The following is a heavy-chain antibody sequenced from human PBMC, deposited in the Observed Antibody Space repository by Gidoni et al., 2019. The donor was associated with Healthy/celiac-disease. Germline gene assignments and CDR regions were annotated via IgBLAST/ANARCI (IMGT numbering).Heavy chain of an antibody. CDR1: GGSFRGYY. D-gene: IGHD3-10*01. Sequence: QVQLQQCGAGLLKPSETLSLNGAVYGGSFRGYYWSWIRQPPGKGQEWIGEINHHGCTNYSHTLKCRVTITVETSKNQFSVKLSCVSAADTAVYYCERARREYYSSGSCNYGMDVWGQGTTVTVSS. J-gene: IGHJ6*02. CDR2: INHHGCT. V-gene: IGHV4-34*01. CDR3: ERARREYYSSGSCNYGMDV.